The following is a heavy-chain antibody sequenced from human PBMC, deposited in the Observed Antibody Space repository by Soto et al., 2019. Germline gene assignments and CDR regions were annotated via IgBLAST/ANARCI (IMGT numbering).Heavy chain of an antibody. CDR3: VRKLERRLPMYYWFDP. CDR2: ISSSSSYI. Sequence: EVQLVESGGGLVKPGGSLRLSCAASGFTFSSYSMNWVRQAPGKGLEWVSSISSSSSYIYYADSVKGRFTISRDNAKNSLYLQMNSLRAEDTAVYYCVRKLERRLPMYYWFDPWGQGTLVTVSS. CDR1: GFTFSSYS. D-gene: IGHD1-1*01. V-gene: IGHV3-21*01. J-gene: IGHJ5*02.